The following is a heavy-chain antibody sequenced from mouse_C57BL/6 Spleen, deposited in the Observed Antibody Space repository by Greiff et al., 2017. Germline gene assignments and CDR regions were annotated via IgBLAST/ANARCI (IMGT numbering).Heavy chain of an antibody. CDR2: IYPGDGDT. Sequence: VQLQQSGAELVKPGASVKISCKASGYAFSSYWMNWVKQRPGKGLEWIGQIYPGDGDTNYNGKFKGKATLTADKSSSPAYMQLSSLTSEDSAVYFCAREGVGGTWFAYWGQGTLVTVSA. V-gene: IGHV1-80*01. CDR3: AREGVGGTWFAY. CDR1: GYAFSSYW. J-gene: IGHJ3*01.